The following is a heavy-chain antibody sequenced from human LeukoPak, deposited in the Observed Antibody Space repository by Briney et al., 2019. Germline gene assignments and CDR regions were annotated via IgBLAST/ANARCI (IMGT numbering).Heavy chain of an antibody. CDR3: AHLGSGWYNDY. CDR1: GFTFSYYG. J-gene: IGHJ4*02. D-gene: IGHD6-19*01. Sequence: GGSLRLSCAASGFTFSYYGFHWVRQAPGKGLEWVSSISSSSSYIYYADSVKGRFTISRDNAKNSLYLQMNSLRAEDTAVYYCAHLGSGWYNDYWGQGTLVTVSS. CDR2: ISSSSSYI. V-gene: IGHV3-21*01.